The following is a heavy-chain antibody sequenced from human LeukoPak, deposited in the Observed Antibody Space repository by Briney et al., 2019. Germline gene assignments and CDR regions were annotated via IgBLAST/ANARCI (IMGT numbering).Heavy chain of an antibody. CDR1: GSGFTFNNYW. CDR3: ATLISGWSLY. Sequence: PGGSLRLSCAASGSGFTFNNYWMHWVRQAPGKGLVWVSRINADGSTTSYADSVRGRFTISGDNAKNTLYLRMNSLRAEDTAVYYCATLISGWSLYWGQGTLVTVSS. D-gene: IGHD6-19*01. J-gene: IGHJ4*02. V-gene: IGHV3-74*01. CDR2: INADGSTT.